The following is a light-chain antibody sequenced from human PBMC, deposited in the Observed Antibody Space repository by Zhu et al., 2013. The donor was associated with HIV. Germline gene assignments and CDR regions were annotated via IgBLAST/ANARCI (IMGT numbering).Light chain of an antibody. CDR1: SSDVGGYNY. J-gene: IGLJ3*02. Sequence: QSALTQPASVSGSPGQSITISCTGTSSDVGGYNYVSWYQQHPGRAPKVLIYEVTHRPSGVSDRFSGSKSGNTASLTISGLQAEDEADYYCSSYVSSDTRNWVFGGGTKLTVL. CDR2: EVT. CDR3: SSYVSSDTRNWV. V-gene: IGLV2-14*01.